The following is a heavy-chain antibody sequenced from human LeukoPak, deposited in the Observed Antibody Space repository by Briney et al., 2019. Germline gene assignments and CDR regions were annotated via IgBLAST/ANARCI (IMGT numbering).Heavy chain of an antibody. D-gene: IGHD4-17*01. V-gene: IGHV4-4*09. J-gene: IGHJ4*02. Sequence: SETLFLTCTVSGGSISSYYWSWIRQPPGKGLEWIGYIYTSGSTNYNPSLKSRVTISVDTSKNQFSLKLSSVTAADTAVYYCARHDYGDYGFDYWGQGTLVTVSS. CDR2: IYTSGST. CDR3: ARHDYGDYGFDY. CDR1: GGSISSYY.